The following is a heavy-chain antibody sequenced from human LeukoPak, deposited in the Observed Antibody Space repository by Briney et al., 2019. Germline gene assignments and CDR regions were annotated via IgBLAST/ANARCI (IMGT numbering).Heavy chain of an antibody. D-gene: IGHD6-13*01. CDR2: ISSSSSYI. CDR3: ARGGDIAAAGTPYYFDY. Sequence: GGSLRLSCAASGFTFSSCSMNWVRQAPGKGLEWVSSISSSSSYIYYADSVKGRFTISRDNAKNSLYLQMNSLRAEDTAVYYCARGGDIAAAGTPYYFDYWGQGTLVTVSS. J-gene: IGHJ4*02. CDR1: GFTFSSCS. V-gene: IGHV3-21*01.